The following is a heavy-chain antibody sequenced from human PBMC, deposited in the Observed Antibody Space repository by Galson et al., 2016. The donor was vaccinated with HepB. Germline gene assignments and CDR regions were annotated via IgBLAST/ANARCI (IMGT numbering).Heavy chain of an antibody. CDR1: RFTFSSYA. J-gene: IGHJ3*02. D-gene: IGHD3-10*01. V-gene: IGHV3-23*01. CDR2: ISGSGVST. Sequence: SLRLSCAASRFTFSSYAMSWVRLAPGKGLEWVSAISGSGVSTYYADSVKGRFTISRDDSKNTLYLQMNSLRAEDTAVYYCAKTVRLTDAFEIWGQGTMVTVSS. CDR3: AKTVRLTDAFEI.